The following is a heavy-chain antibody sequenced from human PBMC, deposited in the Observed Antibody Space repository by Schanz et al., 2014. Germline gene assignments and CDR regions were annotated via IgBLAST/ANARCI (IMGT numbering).Heavy chain of an antibody. CDR1: EYTFTRHY. V-gene: IGHV1-2*06. CDR3: AREDVVVVGVDFSYYYGMDV. CDR2: VSPYSGDT. Sequence: QVQWVQSGADVKKPGTAVKVSCKASEYTFTRHYMHWVRQAPGQGLEWMGRVSPYSGDTNYAQMFQGRVTMTTDTSISTAYMESSRLTSDDMAVYYCAREDVVVVGVDFSYYYGMDVWGQGTTVVVSS. J-gene: IGHJ6*02. D-gene: IGHD2-21*01.